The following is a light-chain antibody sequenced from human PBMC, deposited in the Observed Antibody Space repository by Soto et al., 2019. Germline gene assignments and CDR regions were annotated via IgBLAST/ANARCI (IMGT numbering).Light chain of an antibody. CDR1: QSVGSN. Sequence: DIVMTQSPSTLSVSPGEGATLSCRASQSVGSNLAWYQQKPAQAPRLLIYGASSRATGIPDRFSGSGSGTDFTLTISRLEPEDFAVYYCQQYGSSPPRTFGQGTKVDIK. J-gene: IGKJ1*01. V-gene: IGKV3-20*01. CDR2: GAS. CDR3: QQYGSSPPRT.